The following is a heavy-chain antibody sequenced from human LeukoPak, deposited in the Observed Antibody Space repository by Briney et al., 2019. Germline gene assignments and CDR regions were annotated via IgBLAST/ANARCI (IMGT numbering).Heavy chain of an antibody. CDR1: GYTLTDLS. CDR2: FDPEDGET. CDR3: ARGGPQRAITIFGVAPPKTNMDV. D-gene: IGHD3-3*01. V-gene: IGHV1-24*01. J-gene: IGHJ6*04. Sequence: ASVKVSCKVSGYTLTDLSMHWVRQAPGKGLEWMGGFDPEDGETIHAQKFQGRVTMTEDTSTDTAYMELSSLKSEDTAVYYCARGGPQRAITIFGVAPPKTNMDVWGKGTTVTVSS.